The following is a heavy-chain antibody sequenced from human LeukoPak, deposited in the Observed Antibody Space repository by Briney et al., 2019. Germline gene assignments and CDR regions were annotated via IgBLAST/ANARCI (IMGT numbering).Heavy chain of an antibody. J-gene: IGHJ4*02. D-gene: IGHD4-17*01. Sequence: PGGSLRLSCAASGFTFSSYSRNWVRQAPGKGLEWVSSISSSSSYIYYADSGKGRFTISRDNAKNSLYLQMNSLRAEDTAVYYCARGMTTVTASDYWGQGTLVTVSS. CDR1: GFTFSSYS. V-gene: IGHV3-21*01. CDR3: ARGMTTVTASDY. CDR2: ISSSSSYI.